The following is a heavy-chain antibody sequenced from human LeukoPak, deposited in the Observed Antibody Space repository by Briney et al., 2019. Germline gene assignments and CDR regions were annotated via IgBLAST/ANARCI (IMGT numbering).Heavy chain of an antibody. Sequence: PGGSLRLSCAASGFTFSSYWMHWVRQAPGKGLVWVSRINSDGSSTSYADSVKGRFTISRDNAKNTLYLQMNSLRAEDTAVYYCARVTQDRNYYDSSGSPLYAFDIWGQGTMVTVSS. CDR2: INSDGSST. CDR1: GFTFSSYW. D-gene: IGHD3-22*01. CDR3: ARVTQDRNYYDSSGSPLYAFDI. J-gene: IGHJ3*02. V-gene: IGHV3-74*01.